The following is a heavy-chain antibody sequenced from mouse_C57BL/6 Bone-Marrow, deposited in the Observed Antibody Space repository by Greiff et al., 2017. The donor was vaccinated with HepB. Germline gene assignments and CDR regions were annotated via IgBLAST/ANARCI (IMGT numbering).Heavy chain of an antibody. CDR2: ISSGGDYI. CDR1: GFTFSSYA. D-gene: IGHD1-1*01. Sequence: EVQGVESGEGLVKPGGSLKLSCAASGFTFSSYAMSWVRQTPEKRLEWVAYISSGGDYIYYADTVKGRFTISRDNARNTLYLQMSSLKSEDTAMYYCTRDRDYGSSYDYAMDYWGQGTSVTVSS. J-gene: IGHJ4*01. CDR3: TRDRDYGSSYDYAMDY. V-gene: IGHV5-9-1*02.